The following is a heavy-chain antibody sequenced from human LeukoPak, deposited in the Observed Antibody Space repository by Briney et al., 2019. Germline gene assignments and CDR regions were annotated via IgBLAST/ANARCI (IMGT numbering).Heavy chain of an antibody. CDR2: INPSGGRT. Sequence: ASVKVSCKASGYTFTSYYMHWVRQAPGQGLEWMGIINPSGGRTSYAQKFQGRVTMTRDTSTSTVYMELSSLRSEDTAVYYCARDGGINYYGPGSYGTGGVAYWGQGTLVTVSS. D-gene: IGHD3-10*01. CDR1: GYTFTSYY. V-gene: IGHV1-46*01. CDR3: ARDGGINYYGPGSYGTGGVAY. J-gene: IGHJ4*02.